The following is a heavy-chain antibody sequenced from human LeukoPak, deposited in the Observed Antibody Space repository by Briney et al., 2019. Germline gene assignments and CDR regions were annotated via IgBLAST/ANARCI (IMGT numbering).Heavy chain of an antibody. CDR2: INHNSGGT. CDR3: ARDRHSSSWSHYYYYYYMDV. J-gene: IGHJ6*03. D-gene: IGHD6-13*01. Sequence: GAPLKVSCKASGYTFTGYYMHSVGQAPRQRREWMGGINHNSGGTNYAQTGQGRVTMTKDTSIRTAYMELSRLRSADTAVYYCARDRHSSSWSHYYYYYYMDVWGKGTTVIVSS. V-gene: IGHV1-2*02. CDR1: GYTFTGYY.